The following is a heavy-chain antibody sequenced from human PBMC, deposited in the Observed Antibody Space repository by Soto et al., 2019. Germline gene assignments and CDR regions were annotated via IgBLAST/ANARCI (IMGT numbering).Heavy chain of an antibody. CDR2: ISYDGSNK. CDR3: AKDQDISRYYYYYYGMDV. J-gene: IGHJ6*02. V-gene: IGHV3-30*18. D-gene: IGHD2-15*01. CDR1: GFTFSSYG. Sequence: PGGSLRLSCAASGFTFSSYGMHWVRQAPGKGLEWVAVISYDGSNKYYADSVKGRFTISRDNSKNTLYLQMNSLRAEDTAVYYCAKDQDISRYYYYYYGMDVWGQGTTVTVSS.